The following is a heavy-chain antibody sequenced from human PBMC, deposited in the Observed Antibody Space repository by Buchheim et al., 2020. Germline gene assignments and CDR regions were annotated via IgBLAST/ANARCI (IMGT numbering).Heavy chain of an antibody. J-gene: IGHJ4*02. D-gene: IGHD3-22*01. Sequence: QITLKESGPTLVKPTQTLTLTCTFSGFSLSTSGVGVGWIRQPPGKALEWLALIYWDDDKRYSPSLKSRLTIPKDTSKNQVVLTMTNMDPVDTATYYCAHFTYYYDSSGYYYPPSFDYWGQGTL. V-gene: IGHV2-5*02. CDR1: GFSLSTSGVG. CDR3: AHFTYYYDSSGYYYPPSFDY. CDR2: IYWDDDK.